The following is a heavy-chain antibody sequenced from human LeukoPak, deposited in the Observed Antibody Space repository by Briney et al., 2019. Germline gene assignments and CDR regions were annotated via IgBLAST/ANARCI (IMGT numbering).Heavy chain of an antibody. D-gene: IGHD2-2*01. CDR2: IRSKVNNYAT. CDR3: TSLLPTAASFDH. CDR1: GFTFSGSA. Sequence: GGSLRLSCAASGFTFSGSAMHWVRQASGKGLEWIGHIRSKVNNYATAYAASVKGRFTVSRDDSKNTAYLQINSLKTEDTAVYFCTSLLPTAASFDHWGQGTLVTVSS. J-gene: IGHJ4*02. V-gene: IGHV3-73*01.